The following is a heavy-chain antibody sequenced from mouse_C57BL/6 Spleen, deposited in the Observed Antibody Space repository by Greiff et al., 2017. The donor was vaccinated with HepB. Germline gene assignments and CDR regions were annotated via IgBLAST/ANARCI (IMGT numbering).Heavy chain of an antibody. D-gene: IGHD2-3*01. Sequence: EVKLEESGPGLVKPSQSLSLTCSVTGYSITSGYYWNWIRQFPGNKLEWMGYISYDGSNNYNPSLKNRISITRDTSKNQFFLKLNSVTTEDTATYYCARAYDGLSDYWGQGTTLTVSS. J-gene: IGHJ2*01. CDR2: ISYDGSN. V-gene: IGHV3-6*01. CDR3: ARAYDGLSDY. CDR1: GYSITSGYY.